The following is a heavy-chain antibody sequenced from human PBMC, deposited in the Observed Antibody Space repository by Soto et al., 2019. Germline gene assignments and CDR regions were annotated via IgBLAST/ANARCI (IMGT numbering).Heavy chain of an antibody. Sequence: PSETLSLTCTVSARSISRYYWGWIRQPPGKGLEWIGYIYYSGSTNYNPSLKSRVTISVDTSKNQFSLKLSSVTAADTAVYYCARGIAAAGTSFDYWGQGTLVTVSS. CDR2: IYYSGST. V-gene: IGHV4-59*01. J-gene: IGHJ4*02. D-gene: IGHD6-13*01. CDR1: ARSISRYY. CDR3: ARGIAAAGTSFDY.